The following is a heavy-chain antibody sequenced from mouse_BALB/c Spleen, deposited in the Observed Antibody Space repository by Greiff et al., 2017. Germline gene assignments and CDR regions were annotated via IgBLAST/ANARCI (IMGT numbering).Heavy chain of an antibody. J-gene: IGHJ2*01. V-gene: IGHV5-6*01. Sequence: EVQLVESGGDLVKPGGSLKLSCAASGFTFSSYGMSWVRQTPDKRLEWVATISSGGSYTYYPDSVKGRFTISRDNAKNTLYLQMSSLKSEDTAMYYCARHEWLLRRGDYFDYWGQGTTLTVSS. D-gene: IGHD2-3*01. CDR2: ISSGGSYT. CDR1: GFTFSSYG. CDR3: ARHEWLLRRGDYFDY.